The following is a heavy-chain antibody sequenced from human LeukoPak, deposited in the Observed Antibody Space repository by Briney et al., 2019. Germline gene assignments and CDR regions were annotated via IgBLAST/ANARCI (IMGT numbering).Heavy chain of an antibody. D-gene: IGHD5-12*01. CDR3: ARSAVDMAA. CDR1: GFTFSTYG. Sequence: GRSLRLSCAASGFTFSTYGMHWVRQAPGKGLEWVAVISNDGSNKLYTDSVKGRFTISRDNSKNTLYLHMNSLRAEDTAVYYCARSAVDMAAWGQGTLVTVSS. J-gene: IGHJ5*02. CDR2: ISNDGSNK. V-gene: IGHV3-30*03.